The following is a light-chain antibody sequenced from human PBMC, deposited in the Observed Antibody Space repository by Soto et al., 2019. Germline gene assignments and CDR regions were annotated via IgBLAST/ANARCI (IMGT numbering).Light chain of an antibody. CDR3: AAWDDSLSGWV. V-gene: IGLV1-47*01. J-gene: IGLJ3*02. CDR2: RNN. Sequence: QSVLTQPPSASGTPGQRVTISCSGSSSNIGTNYVSWYQQLPGTAPKLLIYRNNQRPSGVPDRFSGSKSGTSASLAINGLRSEDEAHYYCAAWDDSLSGWVLGGGTKLTVL. CDR1: SSNIGTNY.